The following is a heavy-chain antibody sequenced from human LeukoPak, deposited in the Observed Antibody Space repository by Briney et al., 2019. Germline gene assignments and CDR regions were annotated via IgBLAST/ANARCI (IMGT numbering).Heavy chain of an antibody. CDR3: AKDTTTSRRGFDY. CDR2: IWYDGSNK. D-gene: IGHD3-10*01. CDR1: GFTFSSYG. Sequence: PGGSLRLSCAASGFTFSSYGMHWVRQAPGKGLEWVAVIWYDGSNKYYADSVKGRFTISRDNSKNTLYLQMNSLRAEDTAVFYCAKDTTTSRRGFDYWGQGILVTVSS. J-gene: IGHJ4*02. V-gene: IGHV3-33*06.